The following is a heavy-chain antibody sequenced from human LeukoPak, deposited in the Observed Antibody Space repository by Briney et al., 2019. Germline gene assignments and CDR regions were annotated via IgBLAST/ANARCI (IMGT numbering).Heavy chain of an antibody. CDR1: GFTFSSYS. CDR2: ISSSSSYI. J-gene: IGHJ4*02. Sequence: GGSLRLSRAASGFTFSSYSMNWVRQAPGKGLEWVSSISSSSSYIYYADSVKGRFTISRDNAKNSLYLQMNSLRAEDTAVYYCARESEGYCSSTSCYGGGFDYWGQGTLVTVSS. CDR3: ARESEGYCSSTSCYGGGFDY. V-gene: IGHV3-21*01. D-gene: IGHD2-2*01.